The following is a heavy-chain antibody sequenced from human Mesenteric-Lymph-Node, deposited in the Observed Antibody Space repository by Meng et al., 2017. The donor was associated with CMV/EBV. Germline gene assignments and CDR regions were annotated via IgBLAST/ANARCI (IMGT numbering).Heavy chain of an antibody. V-gene: IGHV1-18*01. CDR3: ARGRKTRAGGNSNWFDP. Sequence: ASVKVSCKASGYTFTSYGISWVRQAPGQGLEWMGWISAYNGNTNYAQKLQGRVTITRNTSISTAYMELSSLRSEDTAVYYCARGRKTRAGGNSNWFDPWGQGTLVTVSS. CDR2: ISAYNGNT. J-gene: IGHJ5*02. D-gene: IGHD4-23*01. CDR1: GYTFTSYG.